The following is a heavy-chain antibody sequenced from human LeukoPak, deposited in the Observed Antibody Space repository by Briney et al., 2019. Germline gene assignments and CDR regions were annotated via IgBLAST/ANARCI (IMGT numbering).Heavy chain of an antibody. CDR2: IYCSGST. CDR3: AREGCSSTSCYLTDAFDI. D-gene: IGHD2-2*01. Sequence: PSETLSLTCTVSGGSISSYYWSWIRQPPGKGLEWIGYIYCSGSTNYNPSLKSRVTISVDTSKNQFSLKLSSVTAADTAVYYCAREGCSSTSCYLTDAFDIWGQGTMVTVSS. CDR1: GGSISSYY. V-gene: IGHV4-59*01. J-gene: IGHJ3*02.